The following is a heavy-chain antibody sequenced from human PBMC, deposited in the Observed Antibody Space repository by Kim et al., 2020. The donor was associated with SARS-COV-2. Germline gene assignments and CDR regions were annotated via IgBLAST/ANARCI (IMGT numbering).Heavy chain of an antibody. V-gene: IGHV3-66*01. CDR1: GFFVSTNY. D-gene: IGHD3-9*01. J-gene: IGHJ4*02. CDR3: ARGPGYFDWLPSPYFDY. Sequence: GGSLRLSCAASGFFVSTNYMSWVRQAPGRGLECVSVIYSGGSTYYADSVKGRFTISRDNSKNTLYLQMNSLRADDTAVYYCARGPGYFDWLPSPYFDYWGQGTLVTVSS. CDR2: IYSGGST.